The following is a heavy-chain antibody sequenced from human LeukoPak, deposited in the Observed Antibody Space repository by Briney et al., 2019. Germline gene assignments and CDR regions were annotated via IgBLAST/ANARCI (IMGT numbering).Heavy chain of an antibody. CDR2: INAGNGNT. Sequence: GASVKVSCKASGYTFTSYAMHWVRQAPGQRLEWMGWINAGNGNTKDPQTFQGRVTITRDTSASTAYMELSSLRSEDTAVYYCARSAPPYDFWSDYAEDNWFDPWGQGTLVTVSS. J-gene: IGHJ5*02. CDR1: GYTFTSYA. D-gene: IGHD3-3*01. V-gene: IGHV1-3*01. CDR3: ARSAPPYDFWSDYAEDNWFDP.